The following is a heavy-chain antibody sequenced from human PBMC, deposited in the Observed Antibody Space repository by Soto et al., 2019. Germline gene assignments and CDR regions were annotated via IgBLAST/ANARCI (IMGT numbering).Heavy chain of an antibody. CDR1: GFTFSSFW. J-gene: IGHJ4*02. CDR3: VRDRSGSYLEGFDY. Sequence: EVQLVESGGGLVQLGGSRRLSCAASGFTFSSFWMTWVRQAPGKGLEWVANIKQDGSEKYYVDSVKGRFTISRDNARNSLFLEMKSLRSEDTAVYSCVRDRSGSYLEGFDYWGQGTQVTVSS. D-gene: IGHD1-26*01. V-gene: IGHV3-7*01. CDR2: IKQDGSEK.